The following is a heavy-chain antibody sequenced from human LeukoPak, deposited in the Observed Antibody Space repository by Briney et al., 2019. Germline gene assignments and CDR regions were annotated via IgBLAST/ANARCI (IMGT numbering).Heavy chain of an antibody. V-gene: IGHV1-3*01. Sequence: ASVKVSCKASGYSFTSNYIHWVRQAPGQRLEWMGWINAGNGYIKYSQKFQGRVTITRDTSASTAYMELSSLRSEDTAVYYCARSLHGVDYWGQGTLVTVSS. CDR1: GYSFTSNY. CDR3: ARSLHGVDY. D-gene: IGHD5/OR15-5a*01. J-gene: IGHJ4*02. CDR2: INAGNGYI.